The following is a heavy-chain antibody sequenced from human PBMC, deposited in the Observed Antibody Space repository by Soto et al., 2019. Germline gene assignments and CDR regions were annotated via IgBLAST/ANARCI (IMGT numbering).Heavy chain of an antibody. J-gene: IGHJ6*02. CDR2: ISAYNGNT. CDR1: GYTFTSYG. D-gene: IGHD2-8*01. V-gene: IGHV1-18*01. Sequence: QVQLVQSGAEVKKPGASVKVSCKASGYTFTSYGISWVRQAPGQGLEWMGWISAYNGNTNYAQKLQGRVTMTTYTSTSTAYMELRSLRSDDTAVYYCARGSGPQWGYYYYYGMDVWGQGTTVTVSS. CDR3: ARGSGPQWGYYYYYGMDV.